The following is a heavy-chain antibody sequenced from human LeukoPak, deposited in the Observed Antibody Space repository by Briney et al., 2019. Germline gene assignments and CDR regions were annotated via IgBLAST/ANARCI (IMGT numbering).Heavy chain of an antibody. D-gene: IGHD6-13*01. J-gene: IGHJ5*02. CDR3: AKHPYSSSSVYWFDP. Sequence: PGGSLRLSCAASGFTFSSYAMSWVRQAPGKGLEWVSAISGSGGSTYYADSVKGRFTISRDNSKNTLYLQMNSLRAEDTAVYYCAKHPYSSSSVYWFDPWGQGTLVTVSS. CDR2: ISGSGGST. V-gene: IGHV3-23*01. CDR1: GFTFSSYA.